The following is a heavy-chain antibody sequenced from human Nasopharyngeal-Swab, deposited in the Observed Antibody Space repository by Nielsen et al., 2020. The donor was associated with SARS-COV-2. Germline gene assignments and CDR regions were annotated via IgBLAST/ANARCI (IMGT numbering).Heavy chain of an antibody. J-gene: IGHJ6*02. CDR1: GYSFTSYW. CDR3: ARRGSGSHWYYYGMDV. Sequence: GESLKISCKGSGYSFTSYWIGWVRQMPGKGLEWMGIIYPGDSDTRYSPSFQGQVTISADKSISTAYLQWSSLKASDTAMYYCARRGSGSHWYYYGMDVWGQGTTVTVSS. V-gene: IGHV5-51*01. CDR2: IYPGDSDT. D-gene: IGHD1-26*01.